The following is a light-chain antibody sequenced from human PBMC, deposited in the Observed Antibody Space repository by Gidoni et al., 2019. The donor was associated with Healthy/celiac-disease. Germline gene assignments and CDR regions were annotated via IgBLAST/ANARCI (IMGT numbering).Light chain of an antibody. Sequence: IVMTQSPATLSVSPGERATLSCRASQSVSSNLAWYQQKPGQAPRLLIYGASTRATGIPARFSGSGSGTEFTLTISSLQSEDFAVYYWQQYNNWPPWTFGQGTKVEIK. J-gene: IGKJ1*01. CDR2: GAS. CDR1: QSVSSN. V-gene: IGKV3-15*01. CDR3: QQYNNWPPWT.